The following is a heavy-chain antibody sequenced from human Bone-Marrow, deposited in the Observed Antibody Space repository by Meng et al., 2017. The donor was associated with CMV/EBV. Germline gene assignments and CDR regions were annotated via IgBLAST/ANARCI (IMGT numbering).Heavy chain of an antibody. CDR2: INPSAGST. J-gene: IGHJ5*02. CDR1: GYTLSSYY. Sequence: ASVKVSCKASGYTLSSYYMDWVRQAPGQGLEWMGIINPSAGSTRYAQKFQGRVTMTRDTSTSTAYMELSSLRSEDTAVYYCARRRSGDYDHWGQGTLVIVSS. V-gene: IGHV1-46*01. D-gene: IGHD4-17*01. CDR3: ARRRSGDYDH.